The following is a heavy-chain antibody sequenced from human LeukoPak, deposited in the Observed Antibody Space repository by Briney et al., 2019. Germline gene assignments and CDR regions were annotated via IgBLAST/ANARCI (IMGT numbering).Heavy chain of an antibody. D-gene: IGHD4-11*01. J-gene: IGHJ6*03. CDR1: GGSITNNAYY. Sequence: SETLSLTCTVSGGSITNNAYYWAWLRQPPGKGLEGIGSIYYSGSTHYNPSLKSRLTISVDTSKNQFSLKLSSVTAADTAVYYCARNETTGLQRTPYYHSYVDVWGKGTTVTVSS. CDR3: ARNETTGLQRTPYYHSYVDV. V-gene: IGHV4-39*01. CDR2: IYYSGST.